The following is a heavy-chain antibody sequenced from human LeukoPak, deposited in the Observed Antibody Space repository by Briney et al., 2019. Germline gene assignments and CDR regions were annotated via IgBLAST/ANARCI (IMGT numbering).Heavy chain of an antibody. V-gene: IGHV3-30*18. CDR2: ISYDGSNK. Sequence: PGRSLRLSCAASGFTFSSYGMHWVRQAPGKGLEWEAVISYDGSNKYYADSVKGRFTISRDNSKNTLYLQMNSLRAEDTAVYYCAKPTGQWLVTYWGQGTLVTVSS. J-gene: IGHJ4*02. CDR1: GFTFSSYG. D-gene: IGHD6-19*01. CDR3: AKPTGQWLVTY.